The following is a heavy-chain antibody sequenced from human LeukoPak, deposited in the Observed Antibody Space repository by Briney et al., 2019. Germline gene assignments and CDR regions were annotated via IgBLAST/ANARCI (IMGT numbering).Heavy chain of an antibody. D-gene: IGHD5-12*01. Sequence: GGSLRLSCAPSGFTFDDYGLSWVRQAPGEGLEWVSGINWNGGSTGYADSVKGRVTISRDNAKKPLYLQMNSLRAEDTALYYCARVTYYDSLYYFDYWGEGTLVTVSS. V-gene: IGHV3-20*04. CDR3: ARVTYYDSLYYFDY. CDR2: INWNGGST. J-gene: IGHJ4*02. CDR1: GFTFDDYG.